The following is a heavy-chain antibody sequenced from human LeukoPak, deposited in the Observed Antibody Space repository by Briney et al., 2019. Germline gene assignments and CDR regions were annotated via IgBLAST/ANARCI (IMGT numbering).Heavy chain of an antibody. CDR3: ARERSGWRPLDY. CDR1: GYTCASYG. D-gene: IGHD6-19*01. V-gene: IGHV1-18*01. CDR2: SSAYNGNT. Sequence: ASVTLSFKASGYTCASYGISWVRQGPGQGLGWMGWSSAYNGNTNYAQKLQGRVTMTTDTSTSTAYTELRSLRSDDTAVYYCARERSGWRPLDYWGQGTLVTVSS. J-gene: IGHJ4*02.